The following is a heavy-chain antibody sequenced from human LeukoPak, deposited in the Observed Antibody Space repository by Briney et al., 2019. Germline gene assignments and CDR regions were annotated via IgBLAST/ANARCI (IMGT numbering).Heavy chain of an antibody. CDR3: ARDFYDTSGYYYDY. CDR2: ISGSSSYK. D-gene: IGHD3-22*01. Sequence: GGSLRLPCAASGFTFSRYSMSWVRQAPGKGLEWVSSISGSSSYKYYADSVEGRFTISRDNAKNSLYLQMNSLRAEDTAVYYCARDFYDTSGYYYDYWGQGTLVTVSS. CDR1: GFTFSRYS. J-gene: IGHJ4*02. V-gene: IGHV3-21*01.